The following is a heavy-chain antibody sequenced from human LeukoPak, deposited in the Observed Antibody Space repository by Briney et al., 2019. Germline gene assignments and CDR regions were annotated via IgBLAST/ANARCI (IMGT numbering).Heavy chain of an antibody. CDR3: ARLSTMVRGVIMPDAFDI. CDR1: GGSISSSSYY. J-gene: IGHJ3*02. CDR2: IYYSGST. V-gene: IGHV4-39*01. Sequence: SETLSLTCTVSGGSISSSSYYWGWIRQPPGKGLEWIGSIYYSGSTYYNPSLKGRVTISVDTSKNQFSLKLSSVTAADTAVYYCARLSTMVRGVIMPDAFDIWGQGTMVAVSS. D-gene: IGHD3-10*01.